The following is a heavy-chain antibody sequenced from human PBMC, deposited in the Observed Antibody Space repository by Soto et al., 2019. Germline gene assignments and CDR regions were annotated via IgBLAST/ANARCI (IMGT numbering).Heavy chain of an antibody. D-gene: IGHD1-26*01. J-gene: IGHJ4*02. Sequence: AGGSLRLSCAASGFTFSNAWMSWVRQAPGKGLEWVGRIKSKTDGGTTDYAAPVKGRFTISRDDSKNTLYLQMNSLKTEDTAVYYCTTEEVGATLLFDYWGQGTLVTVSS. V-gene: IGHV3-15*01. CDR3: TTEEVGATLLFDY. CDR2: IKSKTDGGTT. CDR1: GFTFSNAW.